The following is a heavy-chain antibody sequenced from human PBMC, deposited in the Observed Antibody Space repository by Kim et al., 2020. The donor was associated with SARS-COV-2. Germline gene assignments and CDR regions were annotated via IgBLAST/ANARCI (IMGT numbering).Heavy chain of an antibody. V-gene: IGHV4-39*01. J-gene: IGHJ4*02. D-gene: IGHD3-22*01. Sequence: PSLKSRVTISVDTSKNQFALRLSSVTAADTAVYYCGMIVVVITGRKDFDYWGQGTLVTVSS. CDR3: GMIVVVITGRKDFDY.